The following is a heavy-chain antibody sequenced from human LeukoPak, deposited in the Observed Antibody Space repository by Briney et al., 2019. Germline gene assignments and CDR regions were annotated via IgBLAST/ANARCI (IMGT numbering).Heavy chain of an antibody. Sequence: GASVKVSCKASGYTFTSYAMHWVRQAPGQRLEWMGWINAGNGNTKYSQKFQGRVTIARDTSASTAYMELSSLRSEDTAVYYCAREDSSGWCAPYWYFDLWGRGTLVTVSS. V-gene: IGHV1-3*01. D-gene: IGHD6-19*01. J-gene: IGHJ2*01. CDR3: AREDSSGWCAPYWYFDL. CDR2: INAGNGNT. CDR1: GYTFTSYA.